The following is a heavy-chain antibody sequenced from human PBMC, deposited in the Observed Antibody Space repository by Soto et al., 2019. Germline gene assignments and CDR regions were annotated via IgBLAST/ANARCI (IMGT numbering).Heavy chain of an antibody. V-gene: IGHV3-66*01. CDR1: GFTVSGSY. Sequence: GGSLRLSCVASGFTVSGSYMTWVRQAPGKGLEWVSVMYSAGDTYYADSVKGRFTISRDNSKNTVYLQMNSLRAEDTAVYYCARAPFTIYDTSGYYDYWGQGTLVTVSS. CDR3: ARAPFTIYDTSGYYDY. D-gene: IGHD3-22*01. J-gene: IGHJ4*02. CDR2: MYSAGDT.